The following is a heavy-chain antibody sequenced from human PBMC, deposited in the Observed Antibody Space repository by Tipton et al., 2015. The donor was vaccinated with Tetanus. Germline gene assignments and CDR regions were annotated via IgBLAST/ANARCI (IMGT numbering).Heavy chain of an antibody. CDR1: GFTLGNYA. J-gene: IGHJ2*01. D-gene: IGHD6-6*01. Sequence: SLRLSCAASGFTLGNYAMRWVRQAPGKGLEWVSSIRNRGDATYYADSVKGRFTISRDSSESTLYLQMNSLRPEDTAVYFCAKDYSSSSWTWSRRYFDLWGRGTLVAVSS. V-gene: IGHV3-23*01. CDR3: AKDYSSSSWTWSRRYFDL. CDR2: IRNRGDAT.